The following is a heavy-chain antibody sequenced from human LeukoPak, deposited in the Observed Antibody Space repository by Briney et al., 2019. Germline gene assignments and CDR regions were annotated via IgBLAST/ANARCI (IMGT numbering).Heavy chain of an antibody. J-gene: IGHJ6*03. Sequence: ASVKVSCKASGGTFSSYAISWVRQAPGQGLEWMGGIIPIFGTANYAQKFQGRVTITTDESTSTAYMELSSLRSEDTAVYYCASCTYYDFWSGLGPFYYYYMDVWGKGTTVTVPS. CDR3: ASCTYYDFWSGLGPFYYYYMDV. CDR1: GGTFSSYA. D-gene: IGHD3-3*01. CDR2: IIPIFGTA. V-gene: IGHV1-69*05.